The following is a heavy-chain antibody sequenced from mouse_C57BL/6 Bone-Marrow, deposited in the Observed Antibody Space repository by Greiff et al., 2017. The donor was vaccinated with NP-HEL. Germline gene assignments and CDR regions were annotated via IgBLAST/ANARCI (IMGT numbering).Heavy chain of an antibody. CDR3: ARDFYYGSSYHYYAMDY. CDR2: INPYNGGT. D-gene: IGHD1-1*01. V-gene: IGHV1-19*01. J-gene: IGHJ4*01. CDR1: GYTFTDYY. Sequence: VQLQQSGPVLVKPGASVKMSCKASGYTFTDYYMNWVKQSPGKSLEWIGVINPYNGGTSYNHKFKGKATLTVDKSSSTAYMELNSLTSEDSAVYYCARDFYYGSSYHYYAMDYWGQGTSVTVSS.